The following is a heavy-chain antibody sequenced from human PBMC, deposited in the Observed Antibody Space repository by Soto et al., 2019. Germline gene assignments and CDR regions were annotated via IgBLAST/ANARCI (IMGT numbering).Heavy chain of an antibody. J-gene: IGHJ6*03. D-gene: IGHD5-12*01. CDR2: ISAYNGNT. V-gene: IGHV1-18*01. CDR3: ARQVATRNYYYYYYMDV. CDR1: GYTFTSYG. Sequence: ASVKVSCKASGYTFTSYGISWVRQAPGQGLEWMGWISAYNGNTNYAQKLQVRVTMTTDTSTSPAYMELRSLRSDDTAADYCARQVATRNYYYYYYMDVWGKGTPVTVSS.